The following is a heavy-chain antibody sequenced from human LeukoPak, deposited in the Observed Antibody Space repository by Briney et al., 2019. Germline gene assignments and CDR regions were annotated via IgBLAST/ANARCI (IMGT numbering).Heavy chain of an antibody. CDR1: GGSIRSSY. CDR3: ARGIAVADYYFDY. CDR2: IYDSGST. D-gene: IGHD6-19*01. J-gene: IGHJ4*02. V-gene: IGHV4-59*01. Sequence: SGPTLVQPSATLXLTCTVSGGSIRSSYWSWIRQPPGRGLEWIGYIYDSGSTNYNPSLKSRVTISGDTSKNQFSLKLSSVTAADTAVYYCARGIAVADYYFDYWGQGALVTVSS.